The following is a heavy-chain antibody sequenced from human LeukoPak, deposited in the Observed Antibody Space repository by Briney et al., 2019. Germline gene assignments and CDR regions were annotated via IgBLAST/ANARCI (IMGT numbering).Heavy chain of an antibody. CDR2: ISYDGSNK. V-gene: IGHV3-30-3*01. Sequence: GGSLRLSCAASGFTFSSYAMHWVRQAPGKGLEWVAVISYDGSNKYYADSVKGRFTISRDNSKNTLYLQMNSLRAEDTAVYYCARGGGTIFGGGGKESEGYFDYWGQGTLVTVSS. CDR3: ARGGGTIFGGGGKESEGYFDY. D-gene: IGHD3-3*01. J-gene: IGHJ4*02. CDR1: GFTFSSYA.